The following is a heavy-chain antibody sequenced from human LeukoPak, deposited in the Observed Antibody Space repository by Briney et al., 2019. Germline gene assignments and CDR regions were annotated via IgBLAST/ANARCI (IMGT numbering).Heavy chain of an antibody. J-gene: IGHJ6*03. V-gene: IGHV3-21*01. CDR3: ARGSDRGLSGWDDPNKDMDV. D-gene: IGHD6-19*01. CDR2: ISSSSSYI. Sequence: GGSLRLSCAASGFTFSSYSMNWVRQAPGKGLEWVSFISSSSSYIYYADSVKGRFTISRDNAKNSLYLQMNSLRAEDTAVYYCARGSDRGLSGWDDPNKDMDVWCKGTTVTVSS. CDR1: GFTFSSYS.